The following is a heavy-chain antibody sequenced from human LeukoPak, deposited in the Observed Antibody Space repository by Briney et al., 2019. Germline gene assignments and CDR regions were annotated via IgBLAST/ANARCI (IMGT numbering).Heavy chain of an antibody. CDR3: AREEWLRKTFDY. CDR1: GGSISSYY. CDR2: IYYSGST. J-gene: IGHJ4*02. V-gene: IGHV4-59*12. D-gene: IGHD5-12*01. Sequence: KPSETLSLTCTVSGGSISSYYWSWIRQPPGKGLEWIGYIYYSGSTNYNPSLKSRVTISVDTSKNQFSLKLSSVTATDTAVYYCAREEWLRKTFDYWGQGTLVTVSS.